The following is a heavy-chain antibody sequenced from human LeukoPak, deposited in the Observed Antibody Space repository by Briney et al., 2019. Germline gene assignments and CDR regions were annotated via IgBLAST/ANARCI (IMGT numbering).Heavy chain of an antibody. CDR2: IVVGSGNT. V-gene: IGHV1-58*02. J-gene: IGHJ2*01. CDR1: GFTFTSSA. Sequence: GTSVKVSCKASGFTFTSSAMHWVRQARGQRLEWIGWIVVGSGNTNYAQKFQERVTITRDMSTSTAYMELSSLRSEDTAVYYCAADMTAVAGYWYFALWGRRTLVTVSS. CDR3: AADMTAVAGYWYFAL. D-gene: IGHD6-19*01.